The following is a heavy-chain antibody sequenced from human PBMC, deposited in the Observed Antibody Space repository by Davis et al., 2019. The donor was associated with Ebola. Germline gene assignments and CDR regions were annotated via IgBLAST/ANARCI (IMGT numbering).Heavy chain of an antibody. CDR1: GGSISSSSYY. J-gene: IGHJ5*02. D-gene: IGHD1-20*01. V-gene: IGHV4-39*01. CDR3: ARNGGITGTTIRFDP. Sequence: SETLSLTCTVSGGSISSSSYYWGWIRQPPGKGLEWIGSIYYSGSTYYNPSLKSRVTISVDTSKNQFSLKLSSVTAADTAVYYCARNGGITGTTIRFDPWGQGTLVTVSS. CDR2: IYYSGST.